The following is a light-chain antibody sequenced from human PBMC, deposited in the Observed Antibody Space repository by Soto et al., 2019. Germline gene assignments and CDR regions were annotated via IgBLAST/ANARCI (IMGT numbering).Light chain of an antibody. CDR3: SSYTSDNRAYV. V-gene: IGLV2-14*01. J-gene: IGLJ1*01. CDR2: EVS. CDR1: SSDVGAYTS. Sequence: QSVLTQPASVSGSPGQSITISCSGASSDVGAYTSVSWYQQHPGNAPKLMIYEVSNRPSGVSNRFSGSKSGNTASLTISGLQAEDEAHYYCSSYTSDNRAYVFGTGTKLTVL.